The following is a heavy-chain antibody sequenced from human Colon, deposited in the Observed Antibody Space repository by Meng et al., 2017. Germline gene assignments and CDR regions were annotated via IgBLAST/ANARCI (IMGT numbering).Heavy chain of an antibody. J-gene: IGHJ4*02. Sequence: GGSLRLSCAASGFTFSSYAMSWVRQAPGKGLEWVSAISGSGGSTYYADSVKGRFTISRDNSKNTLYLQMNRLRAEDTAVYDCAKDHPVWWQRRGRRPSYFDYWGQGTLVTVSS. V-gene: IGHV3-23*01. CDR3: AKDHPVWWQRRGRRPSYFDY. CDR2: ISGSGGST. D-gene: IGHD5-12*01. CDR1: GFTFSSYA.